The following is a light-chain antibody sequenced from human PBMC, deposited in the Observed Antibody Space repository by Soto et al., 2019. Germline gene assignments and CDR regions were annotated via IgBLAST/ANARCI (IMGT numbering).Light chain of an antibody. CDR2: AAS. V-gene: IGKV1-9*01. J-gene: IGKJ2*01. CDR1: QGISSY. Sequence: DIQLTQSPSFLSASVGDRVTITCRASQGISSYLAWYQQKPGKAPKLLIYAASTLQSAVPSRFSGSGSGTEFTLTISSLQPEDFATYYCQQLNSYPPYTFGQGTKLEIK. CDR3: QQLNSYPPYT.